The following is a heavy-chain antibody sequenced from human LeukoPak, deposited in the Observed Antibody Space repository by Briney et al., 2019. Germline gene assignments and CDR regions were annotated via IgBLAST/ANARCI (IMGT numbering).Heavy chain of an antibody. CDR2: IYYSGST. CDR1: GGSISSSSYY. Sequence: PSETLSLTCTVSGGSISSSSYYWAWIRQPPGKGLEWIGSIYYSGSTFYNPSLKSRVTISVDTSKSHFSLKLSPVTAADTAVYYCARHLTGNSYYMDVWGKGTTVTVSS. CDR3: ARHLTGNSYYMDV. D-gene: IGHD2-8*02. V-gene: IGHV4-39*01. J-gene: IGHJ6*03.